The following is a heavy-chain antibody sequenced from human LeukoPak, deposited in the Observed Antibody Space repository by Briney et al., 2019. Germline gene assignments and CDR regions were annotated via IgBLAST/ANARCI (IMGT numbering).Heavy chain of an antibody. CDR1: GFTFSQYR. CDR2: IKHDGSEKQDGSEK. V-gene: IGHV3-7*01. J-gene: IGHJ6*03. D-gene: IGHD3-10*01. CDR3: ARSGRGVDSFYLYMDV. Sequence: PGGSLRLSCAASGFTFSQYRMSWVRQAPGKGLEWVANIKHDGSEKQDGSEKNYVDSVKGRFTISRDNAKNSLYLQMNSLRAEDTAAYYCARSGRGVDSFYLYMDVWGKGTTVTVSS.